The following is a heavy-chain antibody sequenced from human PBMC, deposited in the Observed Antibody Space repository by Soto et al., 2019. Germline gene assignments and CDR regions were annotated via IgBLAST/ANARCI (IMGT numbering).Heavy chain of an antibody. Sequence: QVQLVESGGGVVQPGRSLRLSCAASGFTFSSYGMHWVRQAPGKGLEWVAVIWYDGSNKYYADSVKGRFTISRDNSKNTLYRQMNSLRAEDTAVYYCARDRGGSCFDYWGQGTLVTVSS. CDR1: GFTFSSYG. V-gene: IGHV3-33*01. CDR2: IWYDGSNK. J-gene: IGHJ4*02. CDR3: ARDRGGSCFDY. D-gene: IGHD2-15*01.